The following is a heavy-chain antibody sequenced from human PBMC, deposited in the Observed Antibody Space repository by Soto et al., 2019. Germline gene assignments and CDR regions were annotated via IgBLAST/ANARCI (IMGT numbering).Heavy chain of an antibody. J-gene: IGHJ4*02. CDR3: ARALRAYCGGDCYSAYFDY. V-gene: IGHV4-61*01. CDR2: IYYSGST. CDR1: GGSVSSGSYY. Sequence: QVQLQESGPGLVKPSETLSLTCTVSGGSVSSGSYYWSWIRQPPGMGLEWIGYIYYSGSTNYNPSLKSRVTISVDTSKNQFSLKLSSVTAADTAVYYCARALRAYCGGDCYSAYFDYWGQGTLVTVSS. D-gene: IGHD2-21*02.